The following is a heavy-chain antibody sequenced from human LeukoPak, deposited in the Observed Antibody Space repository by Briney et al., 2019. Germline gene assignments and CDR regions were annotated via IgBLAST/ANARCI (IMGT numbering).Heavy chain of an antibody. CDR2: IDYSEST. D-gene: IGHD1-26*01. V-gene: IGHV4-59*13. Sequence: SETLSLTSTVSGGTLSRNYWSWIRQPPGKGLEWIAYIDYSESTNYNPSLKSRLTISVDASKNQFSLKLGSVTAADTAVYYCARDRRRELLHAFDIWGQGTMVTVSS. CDR3: ARDRRRELLHAFDI. CDR1: GGTLSRNY. J-gene: IGHJ3*02.